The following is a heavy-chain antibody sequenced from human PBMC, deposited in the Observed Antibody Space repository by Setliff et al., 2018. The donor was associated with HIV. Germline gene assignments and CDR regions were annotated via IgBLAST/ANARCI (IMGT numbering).Heavy chain of an antibody. CDR2: IQSDGSRT. V-gene: IGHV3-23*03. Sequence: GESLKISCATSEFTFSSYAMGWVRQAPERGLEWVSVIQSDGSRTSYSDSVRGRLTISRDNSKNTLFLEMSSLSADDTAIYYCAKLPHSSAWYSPFYYFEYWGQGTLVTVSS. CDR1: EFTFSSYA. J-gene: IGHJ4*02. CDR3: AKLPHSSAWYSPFYYFEY. D-gene: IGHD6-19*01.